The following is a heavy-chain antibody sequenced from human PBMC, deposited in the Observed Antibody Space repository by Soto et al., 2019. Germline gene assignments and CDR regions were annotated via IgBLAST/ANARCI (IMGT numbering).Heavy chain of an antibody. CDR1: GGSISRGGYS. CDR3: ARVRYDYVWGSYRPPNWFDP. V-gene: IGHV4-30-2*01. D-gene: IGHD3-16*02. CDR2: INHSGST. Sequence: PSETLSLTCAVSGGSISRGGYSWSWIRQPPGKGLEWIGEINHSGSTNYNPSLKSRVTISVDTSKNQFSLKLSSVTAADTAVYYCARVRYDYVWGSYRPPNWFDPWGQGTLVTVSS. J-gene: IGHJ5*02.